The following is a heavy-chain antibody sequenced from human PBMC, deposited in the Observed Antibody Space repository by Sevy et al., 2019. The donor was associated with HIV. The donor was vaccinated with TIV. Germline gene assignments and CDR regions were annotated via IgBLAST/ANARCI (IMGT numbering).Heavy chain of an antibody. CDR1: GFTVTSNY. V-gene: IGHV3-53*01. D-gene: IGHD6-13*01. J-gene: IGHJ4*02. CDR3: AREAGSSSFDY. Sequence: GSLRLSCAATGFTVTSNYMSWVRQGPGKGLEGVSGFYNGDSTQYADSVKGRFTISRDKSNNTLYLQMDSLRAEDTAVYYCAREAGSSSFDYWGQGTLVTVSS. CDR2: FYNGDST.